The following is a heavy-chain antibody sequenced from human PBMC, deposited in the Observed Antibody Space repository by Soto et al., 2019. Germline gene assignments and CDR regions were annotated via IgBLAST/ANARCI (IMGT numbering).Heavy chain of an antibody. J-gene: IGHJ5*02. Sequence: QVPLVQSGAEVKKPGASVKVSCKASGYTFTGYYMHWVRQAPGQGLEWMGWINPNSGGTNYAQKFQGRVTMTRDTSISTAYMELSRLRSDDTAVYYCAREGYCSSTSCYTSWFDPWGQGTLDTVSS. V-gene: IGHV1-2*02. CDR2: INPNSGGT. CDR1: GYTFTGYY. D-gene: IGHD2-2*02. CDR3: AREGYCSSTSCYTSWFDP.